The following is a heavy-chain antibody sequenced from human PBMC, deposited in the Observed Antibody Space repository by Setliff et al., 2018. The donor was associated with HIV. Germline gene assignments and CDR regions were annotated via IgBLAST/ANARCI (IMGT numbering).Heavy chain of an antibody. Sequence: PGGSLRLSCAASGFIFSSYAMTWVRQAPGKGLEWVSTIRGSGSGDTTHYADFVKGRFTISRDNSKSSLYLQMNSLRAEDTAIYYCARQGHLVVMTPIRANYFDYWGQGTLVTVSS. CDR1: GFIFSSYA. D-gene: IGHD2-21*02. CDR3: ARQGHLVVMTPIRANYFDY. CDR2: IRGSGSGDTT. J-gene: IGHJ4*02. V-gene: IGHV3-23*01.